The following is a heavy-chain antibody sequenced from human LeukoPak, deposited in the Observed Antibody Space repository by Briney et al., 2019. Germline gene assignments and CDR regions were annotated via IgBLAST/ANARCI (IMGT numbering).Heavy chain of an antibody. CDR2: INSDGSST. J-gene: IGHJ4*02. D-gene: IGHD3-22*01. V-gene: IGHV3-74*01. CDR1: GFTFSSYW. CDR3: ARFDYDSSGIDY. Sequence: PGGSLRLSCAASGFTFSSYWMHWVRQAPGKGLVWVSRINSDGSSTSYADSVKGRFTISRDNSKNTLYLQMNSLRAEDTAVYYCARFDYDSSGIDYWGQGTLVTVSS.